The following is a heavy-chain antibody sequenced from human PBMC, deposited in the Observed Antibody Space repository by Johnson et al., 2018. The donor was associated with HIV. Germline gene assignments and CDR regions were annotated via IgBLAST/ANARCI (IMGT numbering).Heavy chain of an antibody. V-gene: IGHV3-53*01. Sequence: VQLVESGGGLIQSGGSLRLSCAASGFTVSRNYMSWVRQASGKGLEWVSVIYSDDMTYYADSVKGRFTISRDNAKNTLYLQMNSLRAEDTAVYYCARYSSGWQGFDAFDIWGQGTMVTVSS. CDR3: ARYSSGWQGFDAFDI. CDR1: GFTVSRNY. D-gene: IGHD6-19*01. CDR2: IYSDDMT. J-gene: IGHJ3*02.